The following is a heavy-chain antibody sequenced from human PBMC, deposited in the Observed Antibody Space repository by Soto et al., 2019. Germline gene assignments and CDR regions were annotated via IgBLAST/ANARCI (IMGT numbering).Heavy chain of an antibody. J-gene: IGHJ4*02. CDR3: ARDTTPSL. Sequence: QVQLQESGPGLVKPSETLSLTCTVSGASISSYYWSWIRQPPGKGLEWIGYVYYSGSTNYNPSLKRRGTTAVDTSKNQSARKLSSVTGADTAMYYCARDTTPSLWGQGTLVTVSS. CDR1: GASISSYY. CDR2: VYYSGST. V-gene: IGHV4-59*01. D-gene: IGHD1-1*01.